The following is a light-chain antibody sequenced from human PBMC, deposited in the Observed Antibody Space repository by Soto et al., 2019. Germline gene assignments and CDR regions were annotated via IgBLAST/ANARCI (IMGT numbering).Light chain of an antibody. CDR3: QTWGTGIRV. J-gene: IGLJ3*02. CDR2: INSDGRH. V-gene: IGLV4-69*01. Sequence: QSVLTQSPSASASLGASVKLTCTLSSGHSSYAIAWHQQQPEKGPRFLMKINSDGRHSNGDGIPDRFSGSSSGAERYLTISSIQSEDEADYYCQTWGTGIRVFGGGTKLTVL. CDR1: SGHSSYA.